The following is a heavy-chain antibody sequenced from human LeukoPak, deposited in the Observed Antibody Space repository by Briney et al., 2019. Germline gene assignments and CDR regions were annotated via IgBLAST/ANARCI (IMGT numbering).Heavy chain of an antibody. CDR1: GGSISPYY. CDR2: ILYSGTTT. CDR3: ARVGDWNDLVY. Sequence: SETLSLTCTVSGGSISPYYWSWIRQTPGKGLEWIGYILYSGTTTNYNPSLTSRVTISVDTSKNQFSLKLSSVTAADTAVYYCARVGDWNDLVYWGQGTLVTVSS. J-gene: IGHJ4*02. D-gene: IGHD1-1*01. V-gene: IGHV4-59*01.